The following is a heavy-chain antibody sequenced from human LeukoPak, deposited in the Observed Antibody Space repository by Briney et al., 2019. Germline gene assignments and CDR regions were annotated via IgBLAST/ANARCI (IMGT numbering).Heavy chain of an antibody. CDR3: AKDLRPGATASTYGMDV. J-gene: IGHJ6*02. CDR2: ISGSGGST. CDR1: GFTFSSYA. V-gene: IGHV3-23*01. D-gene: IGHD6-13*01. Sequence: GGSLRLSCAASGFTFSSYAMTWVCQAPGKGLEWVSGISGSGGSTYYADSVKGRFTISRDNSKNTLYLQMNSLRAEDTAVYYCAKDLRPGATASTYGMDVWGQGTTVTVSS.